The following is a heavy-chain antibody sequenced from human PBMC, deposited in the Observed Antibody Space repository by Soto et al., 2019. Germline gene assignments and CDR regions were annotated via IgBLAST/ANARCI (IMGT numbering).Heavy chain of an antibody. D-gene: IGHD2-2*02. CDR2: ISAYNGNT. Sequence: ASVKVSCKASGCTFTSYGISWVRQAPGQGLEWMGWISAYNGNTNYAQKLQGRVTMTTDTSTSTAYMELRSLRSDDTAVYYCARDFTDIVVVPAAIPSWYFDLWGRGTLVTSPQ. CDR1: GCTFTSYG. J-gene: IGHJ2*01. V-gene: IGHV1-18*01. CDR3: ARDFTDIVVVPAAIPSWYFDL.